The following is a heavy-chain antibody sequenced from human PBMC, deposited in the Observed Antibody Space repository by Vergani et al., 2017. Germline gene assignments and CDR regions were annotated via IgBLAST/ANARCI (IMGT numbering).Heavy chain of an antibody. CDR1: GFSLSNARMG. CDR2: IFSNDEK. CDR3: ARGRYSYGYQSFDY. J-gene: IGHJ4*02. D-gene: IGHD5-18*01. V-gene: IGHV2-26*01. Sequence: QVTLKESGPVMVKPTETLTLTCTVSGFSLSNARMGVSWIRQPPGKALEWLAHIFSNDEKTYSTSLKSRLTISKDTSKSQVVLTMTNMDPVDTATYYCARGRYSYGYQSFDYWGQGTLVTVSS.